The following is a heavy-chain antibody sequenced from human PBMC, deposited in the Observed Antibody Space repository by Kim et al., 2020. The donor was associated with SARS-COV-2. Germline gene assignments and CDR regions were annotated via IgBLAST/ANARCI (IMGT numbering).Heavy chain of an antibody. CDR2: ISYDGSNK. Sequence: GGSLRLSCAASGFTFSSYGMHWVRQAPGKGLEWVAVISYDGSNKYYADSVKGRFTISRDNSKNTLYLQMNSLRAEDTAVYYCAKDGREPMDYWGQGTLVTVSS. CDR3: AKDGREPMDY. V-gene: IGHV3-30*18. CDR1: GFTFSSYG. J-gene: IGHJ4*02. D-gene: IGHD1-26*01.